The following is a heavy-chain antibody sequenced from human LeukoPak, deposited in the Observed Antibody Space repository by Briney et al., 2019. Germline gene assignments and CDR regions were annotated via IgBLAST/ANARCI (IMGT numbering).Heavy chain of an antibody. J-gene: IGHJ4*02. D-gene: IGHD2-15*01. CDR3: ARDRGGSYSAIDY. V-gene: IGHV3-48*04. Sequence: GGSLRLSCAASGFTFSSYSLNWVRQAPGKGLEWVSFISSSSITIFYADSVKGRFTISRDNAEKSLYLQMNSLRAEDTAVYYCARDRGGSYSAIDYWGQGTLVTVSS. CDR2: ISSSSITI. CDR1: GFTFSSYS.